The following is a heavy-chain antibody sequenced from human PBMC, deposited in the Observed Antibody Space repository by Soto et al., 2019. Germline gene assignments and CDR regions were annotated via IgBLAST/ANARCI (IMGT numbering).Heavy chain of an antibody. CDR1: GFVFKNFA. V-gene: IGHV3-23*01. J-gene: IGHJ5*02. CDR3: AKRASPANIDNWFDP. Sequence: GGSLRLSCVGSGFVFKNFAINWVRHPPGKGLEWVSVIRGTGLNTYYAASVKGRFNISRDNSKNTVYLQMDSLKVEDTAVYYCAKRASPANIDNWFDPWGPGTQVTVSS. CDR2: IRGTGLNT.